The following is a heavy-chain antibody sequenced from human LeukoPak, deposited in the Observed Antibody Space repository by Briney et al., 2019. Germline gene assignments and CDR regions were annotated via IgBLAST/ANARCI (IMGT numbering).Heavy chain of an antibody. Sequence: PSQTLSLTCTVSGASISSADYYWSWIRQPPGKGLELIGYIYYSGTTYYNPSLKSWVTISLDTSKNQFSLKLTSVTAADTAVYHCARVLHYGLDVWGQGTTVTVSS. CDR3: ARVLHYGLDV. V-gene: IGHV4-30-4*01. J-gene: IGHJ6*02. CDR2: IYYSGTT. CDR1: GASISSADYY.